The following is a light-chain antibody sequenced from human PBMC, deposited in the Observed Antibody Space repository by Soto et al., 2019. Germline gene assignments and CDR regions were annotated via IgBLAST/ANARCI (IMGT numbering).Light chain of an antibody. Sequence: EIVLTQSPATLFLSPGERATLSCRASQSVSSYLAWYQQKPGQAPRLLIYDASNTAPGIPARFGGSGSGTDFTLTISSLEPEDFAVYYCQQRSNWPSFGQGTRLEIK. CDR3: QQRSNWPS. CDR1: QSVSSY. J-gene: IGKJ5*01. V-gene: IGKV3-11*01. CDR2: DAS.